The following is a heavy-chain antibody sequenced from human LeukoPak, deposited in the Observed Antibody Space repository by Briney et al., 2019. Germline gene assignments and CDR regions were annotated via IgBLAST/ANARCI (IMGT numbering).Heavy chain of an antibody. Sequence: ASVKVSCKGSGYSFTSYYMHWVRQAPGQGLEWMGFINPSGSSAAYAQKFQGRLTMTRDMFTSTDYMELTSLTSDDTAVYYCARDNSVGETAWWFDPWGQGTLVTVSS. CDR3: ARDNSVGETAWWFDP. J-gene: IGHJ5*02. CDR2: INPSGSSA. D-gene: IGHD1-26*01. CDR1: GYSFTSYY. V-gene: IGHV1-46*01.